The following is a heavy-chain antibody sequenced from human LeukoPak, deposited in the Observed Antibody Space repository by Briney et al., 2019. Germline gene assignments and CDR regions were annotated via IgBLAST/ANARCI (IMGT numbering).Heavy chain of an antibody. V-gene: IGHV3-23*01. CDR1: GLTFSSYA. CDR2: ISGSGGST. Sequence: GGSLRLSCAASGLTFSSYAMSWVRQAPGKGLEWVSAISGSGGSTYYADSVKGRFTISRDNSKNTLYLQMNSLRAEDTAVYYCAKGSEQWLVSLDFHYWGQGTLVTVSS. J-gene: IGHJ4*02. CDR3: AKGSEQWLVSLDFHY. D-gene: IGHD6-19*01.